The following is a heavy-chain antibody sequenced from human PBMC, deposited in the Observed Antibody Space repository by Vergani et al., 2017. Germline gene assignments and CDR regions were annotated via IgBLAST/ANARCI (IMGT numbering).Heavy chain of an antibody. Sequence: QVQLVESGGGVVQRGGSLRLSCATSGFTFSNYDMQRIRQGPGKGREFVAFIQFDGSNQYYADSVKGRFTLSRDFSKNTLYLQMNSLRTDYTATYYCAKHFRGWGIDYWGQGTQVIVSS. J-gene: IGHJ4*02. V-gene: IGHV3-30*02. CDR3: AKHFRGWGIDY. CDR1: GFTFSNYD. D-gene: IGHD3-16*01. CDR2: IQFDGSNQ.